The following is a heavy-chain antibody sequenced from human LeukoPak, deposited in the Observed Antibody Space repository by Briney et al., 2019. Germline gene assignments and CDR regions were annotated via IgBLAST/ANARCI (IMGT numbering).Heavy chain of an antibody. V-gene: IGHV3-23*01. CDR2: ISGSGGSA. D-gene: IGHD2-2*01. CDR1: GFTFSSYA. CDR3: ATLAGGSIVVVPAAPRDY. Sequence: GGSLRLSCAASGFTFSSYAMSWVRLAPGKGLEWVSAISGSGGSACYADSVKGRFTISRDNSKNTLYLQMNSLRAEDTAVYYCATLAGGSIVVVPAAPRDYWGQGTLVTVSS. J-gene: IGHJ4*02.